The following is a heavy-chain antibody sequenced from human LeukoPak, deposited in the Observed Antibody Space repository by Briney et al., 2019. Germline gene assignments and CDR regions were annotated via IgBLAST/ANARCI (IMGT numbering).Heavy chain of an antibody. CDR1: GFTFDDYG. J-gene: IGHJ4*02. CDR3: PRGITWVDS. D-gene: IGHD3-16*01. CDR2: IIWNGDST. Sequence: PGGSLRLSCAASGFTFDDYGITRVRPAPGTGLQSVSGIIWNGDSTAYADSTKGRITISRENAKNSLYLQMNTMTVDDTALYYSPRGITWVDSWGQGILVTVSS. V-gene: IGHV3-20*04.